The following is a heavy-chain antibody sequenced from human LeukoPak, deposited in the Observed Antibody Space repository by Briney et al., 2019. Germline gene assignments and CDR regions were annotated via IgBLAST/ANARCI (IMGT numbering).Heavy chain of an antibody. CDR1: GGSISSYY. J-gene: IGHJ5*02. D-gene: IGHD3-10*01. CDR3: ARDLRLWFGEFVDWFDP. V-gene: IGHV4-4*07. Sequence: SETLSLTCTVSGGSISSYYWSWIRQPAGKGLEWIGRIYTSGSTNYNPSLKSRVTMSVDTSKNQFSLKLSSVTAADTAVYYCARDLRLWFGEFVDWFDPWGQGTLVTVSS. CDR2: IYTSGST.